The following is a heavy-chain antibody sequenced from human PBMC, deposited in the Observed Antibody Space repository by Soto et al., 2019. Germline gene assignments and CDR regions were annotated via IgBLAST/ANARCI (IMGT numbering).Heavy chain of an antibody. V-gene: IGHV1-69*13. D-gene: IGHD3-9*01. CDR1: GGAFSSYA. CDR2: IIPIFGTA. Sequence: ASVKVSCKACGGAFSSYAISWVRQAPGQGLEWMGGIIPIFGTANYAQKFQGRVTITADESTSTAYMELSSLRSEDTAVYYCSRPYYDILTGYNYYYGMDVWCQGTTVTVSS. J-gene: IGHJ6*02. CDR3: SRPYYDILTGYNYYYGMDV.